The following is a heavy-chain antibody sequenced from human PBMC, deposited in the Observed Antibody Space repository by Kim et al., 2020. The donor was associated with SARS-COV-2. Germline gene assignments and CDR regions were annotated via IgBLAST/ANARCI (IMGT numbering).Heavy chain of an antibody. J-gene: IGHJ4*02. Sequence: YAQKFQGRVTMTRNTSISTAYMELSSLRSEDTAVYYCASSRGYSYDETDYWGQGTLVTVSS. D-gene: IGHD5-18*01. V-gene: IGHV1-8*01. CDR3: ASSRGYSYDETDY.